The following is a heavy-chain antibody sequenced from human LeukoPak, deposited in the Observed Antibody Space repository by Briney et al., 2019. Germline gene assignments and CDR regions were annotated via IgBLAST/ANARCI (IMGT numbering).Heavy chain of an antibody. D-gene: IGHD6-13*01. CDR1: GFTFSSYA. Sequence: GGSLRLSCAASGFTFSSYAMHWVRQAPGKGLEWVAVISYDGSNKYYADSVKGRFTISRDNSKNTLYLQMNSLRAEDTALYYCARDGPTHQYSSSWYDPRSWFDPWGQGTLVTVSS. CDR3: ARDGPTHQYSSSWYDPRSWFDP. V-gene: IGHV3-30*04. CDR2: ISYDGSNK. J-gene: IGHJ5*02.